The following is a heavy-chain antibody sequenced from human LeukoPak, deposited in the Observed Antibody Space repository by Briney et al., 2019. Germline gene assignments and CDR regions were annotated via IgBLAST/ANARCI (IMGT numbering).Heavy chain of an antibody. CDR2: IKQDGSEK. Sequence: XGSLRLSCAASGFTFSTSWMSWVRQAPGKGLEWVATIKQDGSEKYYVDSVKGRFTISRDNAKISLYLQMDSLRAEDTAVYYCARAAYTGSPTSFDYWGQGTLVTXSS. J-gene: IGHJ4*02. CDR3: ARAAYTGSPTSFDY. CDR1: GFTFSTSW. V-gene: IGHV3-7*04. D-gene: IGHD1-26*01.